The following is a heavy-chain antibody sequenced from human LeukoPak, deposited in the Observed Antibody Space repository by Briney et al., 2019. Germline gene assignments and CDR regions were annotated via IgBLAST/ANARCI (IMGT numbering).Heavy chain of an antibody. D-gene: IGHD3-3*01. CDR2: IYTSGST. CDR1: GGSISSDSYY. J-gene: IGHJ4*02. CDR3: ARVSYFWSGKVDY. Sequence: PSQTLSLTCTVSGGSISSDSYYWSWIRKPAGKGLKWIGRIYTSGSTNYNPSLKSRVTISVDTSKNQFSLKLSSVTAADTAVYYCARVSYFWSGKVDYWGQGTLVTVSS. V-gene: IGHV4-61*02.